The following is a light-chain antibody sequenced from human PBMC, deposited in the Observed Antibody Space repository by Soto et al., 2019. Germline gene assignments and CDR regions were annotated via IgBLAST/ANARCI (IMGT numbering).Light chain of an antibody. V-gene: IGKV1-5*03. CDR2: KAT. Sequence: DIQMTQSPSTLPASVGDRVTVACRASQSIGSWLAWYQQKPGHAPKLLIYKATTLESGVPSRFSGSGSGTELTLTIASLQPDDFATYYCQQYADYSSFGQGTRVE. J-gene: IGKJ1*01. CDR3: QQYADYSS. CDR1: QSIGSW.